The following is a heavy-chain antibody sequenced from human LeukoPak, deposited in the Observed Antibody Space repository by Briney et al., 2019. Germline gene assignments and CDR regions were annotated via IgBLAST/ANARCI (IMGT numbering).Heavy chain of an antibody. CDR1: GFTVSSNY. V-gene: IGHV3-53*01. CDR3: ARVDNWNEVTDDY. Sequence: GGSLRLPCAASGFTVSSNYMSWVRQAPGKGLEWVSVIYSGGSTYYADSVKGRFTISRDNSKNTLYLQMNSLRAEDTAVYYCARVDNWNEVTDDYWGQGTLVTVSS. D-gene: IGHD1-20*01. CDR2: IYSGGST. J-gene: IGHJ4*02.